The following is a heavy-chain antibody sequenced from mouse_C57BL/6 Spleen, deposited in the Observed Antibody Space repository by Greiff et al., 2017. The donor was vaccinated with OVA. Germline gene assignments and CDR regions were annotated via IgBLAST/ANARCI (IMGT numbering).Heavy chain of an antibody. D-gene: IGHD1-1*01. J-gene: IGHJ1*03. Sequence: QVQLQESGPGLVQPSPSLSITCTVSGFSLTSYGVHWVRQSPGKGLEWLGVIWRGGSTAYYAAFISRLSISKDNSKSQVFFKMNSLQADDTAVYYCARGDYGSPLLGGWGTGTTVTVSS. CDR2: IWRGGST. V-gene: IGHV2-2*01. CDR3: ARGDYGSPLLGG. CDR1: GFSLTSYG.